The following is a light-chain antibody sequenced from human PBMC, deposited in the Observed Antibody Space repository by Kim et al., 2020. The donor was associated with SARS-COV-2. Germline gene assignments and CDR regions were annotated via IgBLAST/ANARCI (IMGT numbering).Light chain of an antibody. Sequence: SVSREESAPLSGRARQSVSTNLVWYQQKPGQAPRLLIYGASTRATYIPARFTGSGSGTEFTLTISSLQSEDFAVYYCQQYNNFRTFGQGTKVDIK. CDR3: QQYNNFRT. CDR1: QSVSTN. V-gene: IGKV3-15*01. J-gene: IGKJ1*01. CDR2: GAS.